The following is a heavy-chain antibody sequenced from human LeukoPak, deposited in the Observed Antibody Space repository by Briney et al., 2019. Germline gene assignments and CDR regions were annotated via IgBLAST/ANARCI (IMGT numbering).Heavy chain of an antibody. Sequence: GRSLRLSCAASGFTFSSYAMHWVRQAPGKGLEWVSVISGSGGSTYYTDSVKGRFAISRDKSKNTLYLQMISLRAEDTAVYYCAKEGAYCGADCYSDYYFDLWGRGTLVTVSS. D-gene: IGHD2-21*02. CDR3: AKEGAYCGADCYSDYYFDL. CDR1: GFTFSSYA. CDR2: ISGSGGST. V-gene: IGHV3-23*01. J-gene: IGHJ2*01.